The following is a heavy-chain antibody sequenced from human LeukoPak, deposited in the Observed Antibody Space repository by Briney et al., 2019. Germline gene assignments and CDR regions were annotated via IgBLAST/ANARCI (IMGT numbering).Heavy chain of an antibody. D-gene: IGHD3-9*01. Sequence: ASVKVSCKASGYTFTSYAMHWVRQAPGKRLEWMGWINAGNGNTKYSKKFKGRVTITRVTSASTAYMELSSLRSEDTAVYYCARTYYDILTGSPSYNWFDPWGQGTLVTVSS. J-gene: IGHJ5*02. CDR1: GYTFTSYA. CDR2: INAGNGNT. V-gene: IGHV1-3*01. CDR3: ARTYYDILTGSPSYNWFDP.